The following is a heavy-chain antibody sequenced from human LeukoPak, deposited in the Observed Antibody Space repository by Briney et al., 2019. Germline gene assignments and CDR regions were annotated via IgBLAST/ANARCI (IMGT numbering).Heavy chain of an antibody. J-gene: IGHJ4*02. D-gene: IGHD4-17*01. Sequence: GGSLRLSCAASGFTFISYTMHWVRQPPGEGLEWVSSISSSGSYIHYADSVKGRFTVSRDNGNNTLYLDMSGLSAKDSAIYYCTRDYGARDDWGQGTLVTVSS. V-gene: IGHV3-21*01. CDR1: GFTFISYT. CDR2: ISSSGSYI. CDR3: TRDYGARDD.